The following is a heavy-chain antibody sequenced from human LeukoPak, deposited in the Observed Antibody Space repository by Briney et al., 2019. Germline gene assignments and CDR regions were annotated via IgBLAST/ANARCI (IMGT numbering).Heavy chain of an antibody. CDR2: ISASGGST. Sequence: QPGGSLRLSCAASGFTFSSSAMSWVRQVPGKGLEWVSGISASGGSTYYADSVKGRFTISRDNSKNTVYLQVNSLRAEDTAVYYCAKDLVYYDTTGSARGLFDPWGQGTLVTVSS. CDR1: GFTFSSSA. V-gene: IGHV3-23*01. J-gene: IGHJ5*02. D-gene: IGHD3-22*01. CDR3: AKDLVYYDTTGSARGLFDP.